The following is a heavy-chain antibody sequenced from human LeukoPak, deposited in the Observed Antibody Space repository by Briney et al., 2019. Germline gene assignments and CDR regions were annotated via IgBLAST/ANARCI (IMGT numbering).Heavy chain of an antibody. V-gene: IGHV3-21*01. Sequence: PGGSLRLSCAASGFTFGSYSMTWVRQAPGKGLEWVSSISSSSSYIYYADSVKGRFTISRDNAKNSLYLQMNSLRAEDTAVCYCARVPGSSSPTDYWGQGTLVTVSS. CDR3: ARVPGSSSPTDY. CDR2: ISSSSSYI. CDR1: GFTFGSYS. D-gene: IGHD6-13*01. J-gene: IGHJ4*02.